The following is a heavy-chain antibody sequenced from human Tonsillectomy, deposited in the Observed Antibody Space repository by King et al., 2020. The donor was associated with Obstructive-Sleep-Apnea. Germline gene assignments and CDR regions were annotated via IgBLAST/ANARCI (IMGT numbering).Heavy chain of an antibody. CDR2: IYYNGST. CDR1: GVSVTTYY. D-gene: IGHD2-8*01. J-gene: IGHJ5*02. Sequence: VQLQESGPGLVKPSETLSLSCTVSGVSVTTYYWSWIRQPPGKGLEWIGYIYYNGSTNHNPSLQSRVTMSVDTSKNQFSLKLSSVTAADTAIYYCARLMGLQFDPWGQGTLVTVSS. V-gene: IGHV4-59*02. CDR3: ARLMGLQFDP.